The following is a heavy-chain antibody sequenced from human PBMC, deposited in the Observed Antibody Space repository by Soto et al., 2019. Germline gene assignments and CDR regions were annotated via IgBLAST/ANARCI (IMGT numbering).Heavy chain of an antibody. CDR3: ARTRSAWSDFFYCSLDV. CDR1: GFTFNSYG. CDR2: ISYDSTKS. Sequence: GGSLRLSCAASGFTFNSYGMHWVRQGPGNGLGWVAFISYDSTKSYYADSVKGRFTISRDNSNSALYVQVNSLTGEDTAVYYCARTRSAWSDFFYCSLDVWGQGTTVTVYS. D-gene: IGHD2-21*02. J-gene: IGHJ6*02. V-gene: IGHV3-30*03.